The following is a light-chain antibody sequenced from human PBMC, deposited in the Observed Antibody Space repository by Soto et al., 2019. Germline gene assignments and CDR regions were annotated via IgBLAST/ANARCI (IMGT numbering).Light chain of an antibody. Sequence: QSALTQPTSVSGSPGQSITISCSGISNNIGDSNFVSWYRQYPGGAPQLLLYGVTNRPSGVSNRFSGSKSGNTASLTISGLQAEDEADYHCSSYTSGSSHYVFGTGTKLTVL. CDR2: GVT. CDR3: SSYTSGSSHYV. V-gene: IGLV2-14*01. CDR1: SNNIGDSNF. J-gene: IGLJ1*01.